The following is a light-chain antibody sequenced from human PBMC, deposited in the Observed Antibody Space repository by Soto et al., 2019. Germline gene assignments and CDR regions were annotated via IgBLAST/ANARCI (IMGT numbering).Light chain of an antibody. CDR2: AAA. Sequence: DIRVTQSPSSLSASVGDRVTISFRTSQTIANYLPWHQQRPVEPPRLLVYAAATLQNGVPSNFSGSGSWTYFTLTITSLPPAEFATYYWQQTLITPHTCVGGTRVEF. CDR3: QQTLITPHT. V-gene: IGKV1-39*01. CDR1: QTIANY. J-gene: IGKJ4*01.